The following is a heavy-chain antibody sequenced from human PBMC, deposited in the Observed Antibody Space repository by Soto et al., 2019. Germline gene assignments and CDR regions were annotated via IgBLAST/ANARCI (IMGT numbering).Heavy chain of an antibody. V-gene: IGHV3-53*02. CDR3: AGGLAYGYTYYHCGMDV. D-gene: IGHD5-18*01. CDR1: GFTVSSNY. Sequence: EVQLVETGGGLIQPGGSLRLSCAASGFTVSSNYMSWVRQAPGKGLEWVSVFYSGGSTYYADSVKGRFTISRNNSKNKLYLQMNSLRAEDTAVYYWAGGLAYGYTYYHCGMDVWGQGATVTVSS. J-gene: IGHJ6*02. CDR2: FYSGGST.